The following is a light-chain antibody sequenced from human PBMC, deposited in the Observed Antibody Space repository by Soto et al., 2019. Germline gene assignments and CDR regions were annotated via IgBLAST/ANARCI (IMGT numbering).Light chain of an antibody. V-gene: IGKV3-20*01. CDR2: GAS. Sequence: EIVLTQSPGTLSLSPGERATLSFGASQTVTSNYLAWYQQKSGQAPSLLISGASTSHTGIPDRFSGSRSGADVTLISTRREPGDFAVYYCQQYVRTQWTFGQGTKVEI. CDR3: QQYVRTQWT. J-gene: IGKJ1*01. CDR1: QTVTSNY.